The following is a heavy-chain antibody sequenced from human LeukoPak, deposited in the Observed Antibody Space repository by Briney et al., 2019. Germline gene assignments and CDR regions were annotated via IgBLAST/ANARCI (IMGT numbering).Heavy chain of an antibody. CDR1: GFTFSTYS. CDR2: ISSSSSYI. D-gene: IGHD2-15*01. J-gene: IGHJ3*02. V-gene: IGHV3-21*04. Sequence: PGGSLRFSCAASGFTFSTYSMNWVRQAPGKGLEWVSSISSSSSYIYYAYSVKGRFTISRDNAKNSLYLQMNSLRAEDTAVYYCARERGGIDAFDIWGQGTMVTVSS. CDR3: ARERGGIDAFDI.